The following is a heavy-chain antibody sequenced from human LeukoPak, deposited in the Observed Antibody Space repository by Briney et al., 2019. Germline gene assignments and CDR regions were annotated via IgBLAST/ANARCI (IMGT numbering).Heavy chain of an antibody. J-gene: IGHJ6*03. CDR1: GYTFTGYY. CDR2: INPNSGGT. CDR3: ARANGSGSLGYYYYYYYMDV. D-gene: IGHD3-10*01. Sequence: ASVKVSCKASGYTFTGYYMHWVRQAPGQGLEWMGWINPNSGGTNYAQKFQGRVTMTRDTSISTAYMELSRLRSDDTAVYYCARANGSGSLGYYYYYYYMDVWGKGTTVTISS. V-gene: IGHV1-2*02.